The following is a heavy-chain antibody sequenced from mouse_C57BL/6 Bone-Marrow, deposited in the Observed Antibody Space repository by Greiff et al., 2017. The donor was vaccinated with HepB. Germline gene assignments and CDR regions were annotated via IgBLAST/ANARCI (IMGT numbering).Heavy chain of an antibody. CDR3: ARHYYGSGY. V-gene: IGHV5-9*01. D-gene: IGHD1-1*01. CDR2: ISGGGGNT. Sequence: EVMLVESGGGLVKPGGSLKLSCAASGFTFSSYTMSWVRQTPEKRLEWVATISGGGGNTYYPDSVKGRFTISRDNAKNTLYLQMSSLRSEDTALYYCARHYYGSGYWGQGTTLTVSS. CDR1: GFTFSSYT. J-gene: IGHJ2*01.